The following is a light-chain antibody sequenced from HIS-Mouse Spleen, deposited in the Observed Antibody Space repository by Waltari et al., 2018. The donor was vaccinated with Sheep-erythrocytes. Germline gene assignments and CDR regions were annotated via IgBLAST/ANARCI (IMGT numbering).Light chain of an antibody. V-gene: IGLV2-14*02. CDR2: EGS. CDR1: SSDVGSYNL. CDR3: CSYAGSYNHV. Sequence: QSALTQPASVSGSPGQSITISCTGTSSDVGSYNLVSWYQQHPGKAPKLMIYEGSKRPSGVSNRFSGCKSGNRAFLTISGLQADDEADYYCCSYAGSYNHVFATGTKVTVL. J-gene: IGLJ1*01.